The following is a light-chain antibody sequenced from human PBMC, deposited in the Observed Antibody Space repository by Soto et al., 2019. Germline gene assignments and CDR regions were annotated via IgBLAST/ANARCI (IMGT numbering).Light chain of an antibody. V-gene: IGKV3-20*01. CDR2: GAS. Sequence: EIVLTQSPGTPSFSPGEGATLSCKASQSVSSGYLVWYQQKPGQAPRLLIYGASNRATGIPDRFSGSGSGTDFTLTISRLEPEDFAVYHCQQFGSSPWTFGQGTKVDIK. CDR1: QSVSSGY. J-gene: IGKJ1*01. CDR3: QQFGSSPWT.